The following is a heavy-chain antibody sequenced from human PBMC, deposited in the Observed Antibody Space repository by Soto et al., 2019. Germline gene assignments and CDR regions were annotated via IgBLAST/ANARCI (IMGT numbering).Heavy chain of an antibody. J-gene: IGHJ3*02. CDR1: GGTFSSYA. Sequence: QVQLVQSGAEVKKPGSSVKVSKASGGTFSSYAISWVRQAPGQGLEWMGGIIPIFGTANYAQKFQGRVTITADKSTSTAYMELSSLRSEDTAVYYCARDQGPRGPHRGAFDIWGQGTMVTVSS. CDR2: IIPIFGTA. V-gene: IGHV1-69*06. CDR3: ARDQGPRGPHRGAFDI.